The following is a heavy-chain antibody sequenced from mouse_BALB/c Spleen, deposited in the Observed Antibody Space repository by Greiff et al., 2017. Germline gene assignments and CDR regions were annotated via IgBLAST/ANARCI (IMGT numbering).Heavy chain of an antibody. CDR2: ISDGGSYT. V-gene: IGHV5-4*02. CDR3: AGGLWWMDY. CDR1: GFTFSDYY. D-gene: IGHD1-1*02. Sequence: EVKVVESGGGLVKPGGSLKLSCAASGFTFSDYYMYWVRQTPEKRLEWVATISDGGSYTYYPDSVKGRFTISRDNAKNNLYLQMSSLKSEDTAMYYCAGGLWWMDYWGQGTSVTVSS. J-gene: IGHJ4*01.